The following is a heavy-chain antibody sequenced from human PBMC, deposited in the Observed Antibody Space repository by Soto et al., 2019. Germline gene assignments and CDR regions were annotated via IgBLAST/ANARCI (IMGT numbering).Heavy chain of an antibody. D-gene: IGHD3-22*01. CDR3: ARDSYYYDSSGRDAFDI. V-gene: IGHV3-53*01. Sequence: GGSLRLSCAASGFNFSTYAMSWVRQAPGKGLEWVSVIYSGGSTYYADSVKGRFTISRDNSKNTLYLQMNSLRAEDTAVYYCARDSYYYDSSGRDAFDICGQGTMVTVSS. CDR1: GFNFSTYA. J-gene: IGHJ3*02. CDR2: IYSGGST.